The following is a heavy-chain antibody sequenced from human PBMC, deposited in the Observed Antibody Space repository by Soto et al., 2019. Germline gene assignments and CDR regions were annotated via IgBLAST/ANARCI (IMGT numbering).Heavy chain of an antibody. CDR3: ARVEAVAGLYNYHGLDV. D-gene: IGHD6-19*01. J-gene: IGHJ6*02. CDR1: GGTFSNYA. CDR2: IVPIFGTT. V-gene: IGHV1-69*12. Sequence: QVQLVQSGAEVKKPGSSVKVSCKVSGGTFSNYAIDWVRLAPGHGLEWMRGIVPIFGTTYYTQKFQGRATMIADDSTTTAYLEMSSMRSEDTAIYDCARVEAVAGLYNYHGLDVWGQGTAVTVSS.